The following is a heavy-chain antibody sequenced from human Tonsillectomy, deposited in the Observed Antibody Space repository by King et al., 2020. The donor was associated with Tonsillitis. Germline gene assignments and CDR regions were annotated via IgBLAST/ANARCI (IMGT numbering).Heavy chain of an antibody. CDR2: LGSSGGYV. CDR1: EFIFSTYT. J-gene: IGHJ3*02. D-gene: IGHD3-22*01. V-gene: IGHV3-21*01. CDR3: SRVKKYYYDSSGYPLDTFDI. Sequence: QLVQSGGGLVKPGGSLRLSCAASEFIFSTYTMNWFRQAPGKGLEWVASLGSSGGYVYYADSVNGRFTITRDNAENSLYLQMNSLRAEDTAVYYCSRVKKYYYDSSGYPLDTFDIWGQGTMVTVSS.